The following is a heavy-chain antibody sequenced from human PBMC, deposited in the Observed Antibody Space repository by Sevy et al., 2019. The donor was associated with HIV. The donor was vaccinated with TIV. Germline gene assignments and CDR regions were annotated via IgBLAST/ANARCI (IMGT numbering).Heavy chain of an antibody. V-gene: IGHV3-23*01. CDR2: ISGSGTRT. Sequence: GGSLRLSCAVSGFSFDSYGMTWVRQAPGKGLEWVSAISGSGTRTYYADSVKGRFIISRDNSKNTLDLQMNSLRDEDYESGCVNIPRENSHKNRDLQLKGMRDEKNALFYCAKGGGGHYDPDEIAYYFYYYNMDVWGKGTTVTVSS. CDR3: NIPRENSHKNRDLQLKGMRDEKNALFYCAKGGGGHYDPDEIAYYFYYYNMDV. CDR1: GFSFDSYG. J-gene: IGHJ6*03. D-gene: IGHD6-13*01.